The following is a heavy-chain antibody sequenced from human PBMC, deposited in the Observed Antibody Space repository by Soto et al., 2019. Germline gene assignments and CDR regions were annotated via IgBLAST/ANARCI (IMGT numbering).Heavy chain of an antibody. CDR2: INPINGST. J-gene: IGHJ4*02. D-gene: IGHD3-10*01. Sequence: QVQLVQSGAEVKKPGASVKVSCKAFGYTFTSYYMHWVRQAPGQGLEWMGIINPINGSTNYAQKFQGRVTVTRDTSTSTVYMELSSLRSEDTAVYYCARGVLLWFGELLLSLDYWGQGTLVTVSS. V-gene: IGHV1-46*03. CDR3: ARGVLLWFGELLLSLDY. CDR1: GYTFTSYY.